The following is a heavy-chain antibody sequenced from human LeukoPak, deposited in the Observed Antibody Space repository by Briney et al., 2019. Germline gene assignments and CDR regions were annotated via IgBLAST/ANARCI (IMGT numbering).Heavy chain of an antibody. V-gene: IGHV1-18*01. CDR3: ARDAPQWRNAFDF. D-gene: IGHD6-19*01. J-gene: IGHJ3*01. Sequence: GASVKVSCKASGYTFTSGGICWVRQAPGQGLEWMGWVSAYNGDTNYAQKFQGRVTMTTDTSTSTAYLELRSLRSDDTAVYYCARDAPQWRNAFDFWGHGTMVTVSS. CDR1: GYTFTSGG. CDR2: VSAYNGDT.